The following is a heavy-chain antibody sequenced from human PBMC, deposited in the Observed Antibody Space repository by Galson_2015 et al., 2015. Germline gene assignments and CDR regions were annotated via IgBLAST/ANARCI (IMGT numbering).Heavy chain of an antibody. CDR3: ARVRYYYGSGSYNPILNWFDP. Sequence: ETLSLTCTVSGGSVSSGSYYWSWIRQPPGQGLEWIGYIYYSGSTNYNPSLKSRVTISVDTSKNQFSLKLSSVTAADTAVYYCARVRYYYGSGSYNPILNWFDPWGQGTLVTVSS. D-gene: IGHD3-10*01. CDR1: GGSVSSGSYY. CDR2: IYYSGST. J-gene: IGHJ5*02. V-gene: IGHV4-61*01.